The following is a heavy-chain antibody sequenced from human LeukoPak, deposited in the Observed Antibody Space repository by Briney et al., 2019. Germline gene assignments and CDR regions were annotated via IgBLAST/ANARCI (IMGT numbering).Heavy chain of an antibody. V-gene: IGHV3-7*01. Sequence: GGSLRLSCAASGFTFSSYWMSWVRQAPGKELEWVANIKQDGIERYYVDSVKGRFTISRDNAKNSLYLQMNSLRAEDTAVYYCARRRCTSTSCFADYWGQGTLVTVSS. CDR3: ARRRCTSTSCFADY. D-gene: IGHD2-2*01. CDR1: GFTFSSYW. CDR2: IKQDGIER. J-gene: IGHJ4*02.